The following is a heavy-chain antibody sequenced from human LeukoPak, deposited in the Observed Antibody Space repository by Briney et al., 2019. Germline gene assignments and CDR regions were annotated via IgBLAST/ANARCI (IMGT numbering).Heavy chain of an antibody. CDR1: GFTFSSYT. J-gene: IGHJ4*02. D-gene: IGHD3-22*01. CDR2: ITSSTSYI. CDR3: ARRFASSEFFSDY. Sequence: GGSLRLSCAASGFTFSSYTMNWVRQAPGKGLEWVSSITSSTSYIFYADSVKGRFTISRDNSKNTLYLQMASLRAEDMAVYYCARRFASSEFFSDYWGQGALVTVTS. V-gene: IGHV3-21*01.